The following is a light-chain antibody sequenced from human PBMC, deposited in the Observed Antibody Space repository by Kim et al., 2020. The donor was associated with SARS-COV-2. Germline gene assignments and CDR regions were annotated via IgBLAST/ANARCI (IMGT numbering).Light chain of an antibody. V-gene: IGLV2-14*03. CDR1: SSDIGAYNY. J-gene: IGLJ3*02. Sequence: QSALTQPASVSGSPGQSITIYCTGTSSDIGAYNYVSWCQQHPGKAPKLMIFDVSKRPSGVSSRFSGSKSANTASLTISGLQAEDEADYYCSSYTNSNAWVFGGGTQLTVL. CDR3: SSYTNSNAWV. CDR2: DVS.